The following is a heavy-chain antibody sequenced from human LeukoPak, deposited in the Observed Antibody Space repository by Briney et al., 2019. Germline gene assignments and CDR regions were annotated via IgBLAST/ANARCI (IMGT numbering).Heavy chain of an antibody. CDR2: INPSGDGT. Sequence: ASVKVSCKASGHTFTTYYVHLVRQAPGQGLEWMGVINPSGDGTIYPQRFQDRVTLTKDMSTNTVYMELSSLRSEDTAIYYCAKETPNTGWFDPWGQGTLVTVSS. V-gene: IGHV1-46*01. D-gene: IGHD1-14*01. CDR3: AKETPNTGWFDP. J-gene: IGHJ5*02. CDR1: GHTFTTYY.